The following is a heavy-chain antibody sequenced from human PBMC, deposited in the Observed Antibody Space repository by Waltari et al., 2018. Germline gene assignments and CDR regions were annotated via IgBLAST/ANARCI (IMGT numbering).Heavy chain of an antibody. CDR2: THHDGTT. Sequence: QVQLQESGPGLVKPSETLSLTCAVFGHSIRSEYFWGWIRQPPGKGLEWIGTTHHDGTTFYSPSLQNRITSSLDTSNNQCSLRLRSMTAADTAVYYCAAVAWHYSVRIDYWGQGTLVTVSS. CDR3: AAVAWHYSVRIDY. D-gene: IGHD6-19*01. V-gene: IGHV4-38-2*01. J-gene: IGHJ4*02. CDR1: GHSIRSEYF.